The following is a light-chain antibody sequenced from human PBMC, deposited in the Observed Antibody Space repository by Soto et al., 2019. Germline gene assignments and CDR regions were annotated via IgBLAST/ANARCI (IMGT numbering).Light chain of an antibody. CDR1: QSISSW. J-gene: IGKJ4*01. CDR3: QQYNSYPLT. Sequence: DIQMTPSPSTLSASVGDIVTITCRASQSISSWLAWYQQKPGKAPKLLIYKASSLESGVPSRFSGSGSGTEFTLTISSLQPDDFATYYCQQYNSYPLTCGGGTKVDIK. V-gene: IGKV1-5*03. CDR2: KAS.